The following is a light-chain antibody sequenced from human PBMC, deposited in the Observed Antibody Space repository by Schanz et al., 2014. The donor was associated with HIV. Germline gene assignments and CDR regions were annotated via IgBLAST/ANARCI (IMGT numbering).Light chain of an antibody. CDR2: RNN. J-gene: IGLJ3*02. CDR3: AAWDDSLRSPV. CDR1: SSNIGSKY. Sequence: QSVLTQPPSASGTPGQRVAISCSGSSSNIGSKYVYWYQQLPGTAPKLLIYRNNQRPSGVPDRFSGSKSGTSASLAISGLRSEDEADYYCAAWDDSLRSPVFGGGTKLTVL. V-gene: IGLV1-47*01.